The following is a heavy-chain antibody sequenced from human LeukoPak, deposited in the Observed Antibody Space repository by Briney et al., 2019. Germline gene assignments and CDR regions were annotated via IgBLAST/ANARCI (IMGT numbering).Heavy chain of an antibody. CDR1: GFTFITYT. D-gene: IGHD4-11*01. Sequence: GGSLRLSCAASGFTFITYTMNWVRQAPGKGLEWVSSISSSSIYIYYADSVKGRFTISRDNAKNSLYLQMNSLTVEDTAIYYCARYDGAYSSSFFDFWGQGRLVTVSS. CDR3: ARYDGAYSSSFFDF. V-gene: IGHV3-21*01. J-gene: IGHJ4*02. CDR2: ISSSSIYI.